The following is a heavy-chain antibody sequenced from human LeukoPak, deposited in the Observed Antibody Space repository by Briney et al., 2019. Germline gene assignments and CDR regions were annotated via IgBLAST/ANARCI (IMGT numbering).Heavy chain of an antibody. V-gene: IGHV4-39*07. CDR2: INHSGST. D-gene: IGHD3-22*01. CDR1: GGSISTSSYY. Sequence: KPSETLSLTCTVSGGSISTSSYYWSWIRQPPGKGLEWIGEINHSGSTNYNPSLKSRVTISVDTSKNQFSLKLSSVTAADTAVYYCARGWYYDSSGYYPRYYWGQGTLVTVSS. CDR3: ARGWYYDSSGYYPRYY. J-gene: IGHJ4*02.